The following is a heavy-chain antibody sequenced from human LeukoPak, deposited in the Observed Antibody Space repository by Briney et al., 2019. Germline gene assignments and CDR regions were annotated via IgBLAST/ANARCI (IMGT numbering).Heavy chain of an antibody. Sequence: PSETLSLTCAVYGGSFSGYYWSWIRQPPGKGLEWIGKINHTGSTNYNPSLKSRVTISVDTSKNQFSLKLSSVTAADTAVYYCAREYYYDSSGYSSRHFDYWGQGTLVTVSS. CDR3: AREYYYDSSGYSSRHFDY. J-gene: IGHJ4*02. CDR2: INHTGST. D-gene: IGHD3-22*01. CDR1: GGSFSGYY. V-gene: IGHV4-34*01.